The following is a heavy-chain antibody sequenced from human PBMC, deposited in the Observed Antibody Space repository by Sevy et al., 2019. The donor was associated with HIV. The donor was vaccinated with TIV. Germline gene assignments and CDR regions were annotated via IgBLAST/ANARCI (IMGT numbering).Heavy chain of an antibody. V-gene: IGHV3-30-3*01. CDR2: ISYDGSTK. CDR3: ARDWRRITMIVVVIAD. D-gene: IGHD3-22*01. CDR1: GFTFSSYA. Sequence: LSLTCAASGFTFSSYAMHWVRQAPGKGLEWVAVISYDGSTKYYADSVKGRFTISRDNSKNTLYLQMNSLRAEDTAVYYCARDWRRITMIVVVIADWGQGTLVTVSS. J-gene: IGHJ4*02.